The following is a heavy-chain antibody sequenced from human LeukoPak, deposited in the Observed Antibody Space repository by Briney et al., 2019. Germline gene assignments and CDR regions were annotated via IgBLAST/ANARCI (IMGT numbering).Heavy chain of an antibody. V-gene: IGHV1-8*03. CDR2: MNPNSGNT. Sequence: GASVKVSCKASGGTFSSYAISWVRQATGQGLEWMGWMNPNSGNTGYAQKFQGRVTITRNTSISTAYMELSSLRSEDTAVYYCARGFRIAAAGTFYYYYYMDVWGKGTTVTVSS. CDR1: GGTFSSYA. D-gene: IGHD6-13*01. J-gene: IGHJ6*03. CDR3: ARGFRIAAAGTFYYYYYMDV.